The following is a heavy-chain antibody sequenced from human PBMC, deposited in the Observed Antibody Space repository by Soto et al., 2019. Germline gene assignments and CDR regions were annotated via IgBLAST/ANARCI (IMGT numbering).Heavy chain of an antibody. D-gene: IGHD2-2*01. J-gene: IGHJ4*02. CDR1: GGSISSYY. V-gene: IGHV4-59*01. CDR2: IYYSGST. Sequence: SETLSLTCTVSGGSISSYYWSWIRQPPGKGLEWIGYIYYSGSTNYNPSLKSRVTISVDTSKNQFSLKLSSVTAADTAVYYCASMVYCISTSCPTGADYWGQGTLVTVSS. CDR3: ASMVYCISTSCPTGADY.